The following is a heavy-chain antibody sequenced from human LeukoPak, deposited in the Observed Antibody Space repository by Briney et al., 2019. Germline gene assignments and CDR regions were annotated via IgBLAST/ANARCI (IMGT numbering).Heavy chain of an antibody. Sequence: SETLSLTCTVSGGSISSHYWSWIRQPPGKGLEWIGYIYYSGSTNYNPSLKSRVTISVDTSKNQFSLKLSSVTAADTAVYYCARDYDILTGYYTGAFDIWGQGTMVTVSS. J-gene: IGHJ3*02. V-gene: IGHV4-59*11. D-gene: IGHD3-9*01. CDR3: ARDYDILTGYYTGAFDI. CDR1: GGSISSHY. CDR2: IYYSGST.